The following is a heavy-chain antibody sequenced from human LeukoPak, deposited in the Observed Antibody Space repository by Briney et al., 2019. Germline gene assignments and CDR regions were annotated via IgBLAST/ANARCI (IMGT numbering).Heavy chain of an antibody. CDR1: GYTFTSYS. V-gene: IGHV1-46*01. J-gene: IGHJ4*02. Sequence: ASVKVSCKASGYTFTSYSIHWVRQAPGQGLEWMGIINPSGGSTTYTQNFQGRVTMTRDTSTSTVYMDLSSLRSEDTAVYYCARCPVLPGSSGWYYFDYWGQGTLVTVSS. D-gene: IGHD6-19*01. CDR2: INPSGGST. CDR3: ARCPVLPGSSGWYYFDY.